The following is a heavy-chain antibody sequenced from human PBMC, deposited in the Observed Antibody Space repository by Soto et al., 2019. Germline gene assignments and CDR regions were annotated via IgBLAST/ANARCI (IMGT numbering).Heavy chain of an antibody. V-gene: IGHV3-7*04. CDR2: INQDGSEK. Sequence: QLVESGGGLVQPGGSLRLSCAASGITLSRYWVTWVRQAPGKGLEWVANINQDGSEKYYVDSVKGRFTISRDNAKNSLYLQMSSLGGGDTAVYYCARAYCGGGSCYSPPDYWGQGTLVTVSS. J-gene: IGHJ4*02. CDR1: GITLSRYW. D-gene: IGHD2-15*01. CDR3: ARAYCGGGSCYSPPDY.